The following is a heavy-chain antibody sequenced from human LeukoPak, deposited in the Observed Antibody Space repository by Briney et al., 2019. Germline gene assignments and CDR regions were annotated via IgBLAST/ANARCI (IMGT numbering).Heavy chain of an antibody. CDR3: ARDARIFGADAFDI. CDR1: GGSNSSGDYY. Sequence: SQTLSLTCTVSGGSNSSGDYYWRWIRQPPGKGLEWIGYIYYSGSTYYNPSLKSRVTISVDTSKNQFSLKLSSVTAADTAVYYCARDARIFGADAFDIWGQGTMVTVSS. J-gene: IGHJ3*02. V-gene: IGHV4-30-4*08. D-gene: IGHD3-3*01. CDR2: IYYSGST.